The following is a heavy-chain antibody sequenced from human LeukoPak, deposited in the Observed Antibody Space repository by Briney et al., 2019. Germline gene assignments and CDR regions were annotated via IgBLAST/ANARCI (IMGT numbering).Heavy chain of an antibody. Sequence: PGASLRLSCAASGFTFSSYGMHWVRQAPGKGLEWVAVISYDGSDKYYADSVKGRFTISRDNSKNTLYLQMNSLRAEDTAVYYCAKDAILWFGESTFDYWGQGTLVTVSS. CDR3: AKDAILWFGESTFDY. D-gene: IGHD3-10*01. V-gene: IGHV3-30*18. J-gene: IGHJ4*02. CDR2: ISYDGSDK. CDR1: GFTFSSYG.